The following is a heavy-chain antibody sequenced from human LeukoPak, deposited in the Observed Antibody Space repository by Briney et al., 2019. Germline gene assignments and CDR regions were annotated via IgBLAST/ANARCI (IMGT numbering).Heavy chain of an antibody. J-gene: IGHJ3*02. CDR2: IRHDNSDR. CDR3: AREGIDAFDI. V-gene: IGHV3-30*02. Sequence: GGSLRLSCAASGFSFSDYVMHWVRQAPGKGLEWVAFIRHDNSDRFYADSVKGRFTISSDISKNALYRQMNSLRPEDTAVYYCAREGIDAFDIWGQGTMVTVSS. CDR1: GFSFSDYV.